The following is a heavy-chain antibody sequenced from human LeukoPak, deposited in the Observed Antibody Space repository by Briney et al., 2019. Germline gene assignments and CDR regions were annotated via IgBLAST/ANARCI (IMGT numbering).Heavy chain of an antibody. J-gene: IGHJ4*02. V-gene: IGHV1-69*13. D-gene: IGHD6-19*01. CDR1: GGTFSSYA. Sequence: SVTVSCKASGGTFSSYAIRWVRQAPGQGLEWMGGIIPIFGTANYAQKFQGRVTITADESTSTAYMELSSLRSEDTAVYYCAREPRGAVAGIFDYWGQGTLVAVSS. CDR3: AREPRGAVAGIFDY. CDR2: IIPIFGTA.